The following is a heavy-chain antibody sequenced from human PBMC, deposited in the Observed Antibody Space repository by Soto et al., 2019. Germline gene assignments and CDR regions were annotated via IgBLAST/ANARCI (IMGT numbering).Heavy chain of an antibody. CDR2: ISAHNGNT. D-gene: IGHD1-1*01. Sequence: QVHLVQSGAEVKKPGASVKVSCKGSGYTFTSYGITWVRQAPGQGLEWMGWISAHNGNTDYARKLQGRVTVTRDTSTITAYMELRSLRSDDTAVYYCARGRYGDYWGQGALVTVSS. J-gene: IGHJ4*02. V-gene: IGHV1-18*01. CDR3: ARGRYGDY. CDR1: GYTFTSYG.